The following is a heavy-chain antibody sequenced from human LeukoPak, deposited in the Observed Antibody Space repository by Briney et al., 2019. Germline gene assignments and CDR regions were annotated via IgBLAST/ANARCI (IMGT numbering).Heavy chain of an antibody. CDR1: GGSISSGGYS. CDR2: IYHSGST. V-gene: IGHV4-30-2*01. D-gene: IGHD5-18*01. CDR3: ARSPLWLRGLDY. Sequence: TLSLTCAVSGGSISSGGYSWSWIRPPPGKGLEWIGYIYHSGSTYYNPSRKSRVTISVDRSKNQFSLKLSSVTAADTAVYYCARSPLWLRGLDYWGQGTLVTVSS. J-gene: IGHJ4*02.